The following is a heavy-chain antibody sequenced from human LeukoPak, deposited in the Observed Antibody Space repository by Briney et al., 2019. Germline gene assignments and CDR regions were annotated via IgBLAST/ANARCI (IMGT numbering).Heavy chain of an antibody. CDR3: AKRLAGYYFDY. Sequence: GGSLRLSCAASGFTFSSYAMSWVRQAPGKGLEWVSGISGSGGSTSYADSVKGRFTIFRDNSKNTLYLQMNSLRAEDTAVYYCAKRLAGYYFDYWGQGTLVTVSS. J-gene: IGHJ4*02. V-gene: IGHV3-23*01. D-gene: IGHD6-19*01. CDR1: GFTFSSYA. CDR2: ISGSGGST.